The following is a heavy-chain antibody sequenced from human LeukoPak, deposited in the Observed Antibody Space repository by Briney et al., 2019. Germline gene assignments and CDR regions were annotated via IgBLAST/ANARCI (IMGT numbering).Heavy chain of an antibody. CDR3: ARDKGQITMVRGVPNYYYYGMDV. CDR2: IIPIFGTA. Sequence: ASVKVSCTASGGTFSSYAISWVRQAPGQGLEWMGGIIPIFGTANYAQKFQGRVTITADESTSTAYMELSSLRSEDTAVYYCARDKGQITMVRGVPNYYYYGMDVWGQGTTVTVSS. D-gene: IGHD3-10*01. CDR1: GGTFSSYA. J-gene: IGHJ6*02. V-gene: IGHV1-69*13.